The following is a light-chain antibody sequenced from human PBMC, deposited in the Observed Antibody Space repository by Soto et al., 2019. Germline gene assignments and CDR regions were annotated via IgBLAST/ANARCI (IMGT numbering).Light chain of an antibody. CDR2: DVS. CDR1: SSDVGSFDS. Sequence: QSALTQPASVSGSPGQPITISCTGTSSDVGSFDSVAWYQHNPGKAPKLMIYDVSNRPSGVSSRFSGSKSGNTASLSISGLQTEVEANDYCSSFTTSSTLVFGTGTKLAVL. CDR3: SSFTTSSTLV. J-gene: IGLJ1*01. V-gene: IGLV2-14*01.